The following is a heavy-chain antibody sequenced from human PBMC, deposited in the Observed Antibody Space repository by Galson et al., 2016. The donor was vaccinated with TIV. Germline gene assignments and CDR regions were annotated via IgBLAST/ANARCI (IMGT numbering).Heavy chain of an antibody. CDR3: GGAAPGTVDI. Sequence: SETLSLTCTVSGGSISIYYWSWIRQPPGKGLEWIGYIYYSGTTNYNPSLKSRATISVDTSKNQFSLKLSSVTAADTAVYYCGGAAPGTVDIWGQGTMVIVSS. V-gene: IGHV4-59*08. D-gene: IGHD2-8*02. J-gene: IGHJ3*02. CDR2: IYYSGTT. CDR1: GGSISIYY.